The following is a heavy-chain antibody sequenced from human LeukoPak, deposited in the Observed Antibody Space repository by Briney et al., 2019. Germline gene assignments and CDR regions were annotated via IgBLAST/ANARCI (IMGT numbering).Heavy chain of an antibody. CDR1: GDSISIGDYY. D-gene: IGHD6-13*01. CDR3: ARLGLYSLDY. CDR2: IYNTGTT. Sequence: SETLSLTCTVSGDSISIGDYYWSWIRQPPGKGLEWIGYIYNTGTTYYNPSLKSRVTISVDTSKNQFSLKLSSVTAADTAVYYCARLGLYSLDYWGQGTLVTVSS. V-gene: IGHV4-30-4*01. J-gene: IGHJ4*02.